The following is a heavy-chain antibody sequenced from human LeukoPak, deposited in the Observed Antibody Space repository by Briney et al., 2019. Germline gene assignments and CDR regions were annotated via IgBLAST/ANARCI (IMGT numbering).Heavy chain of an antibody. CDR1: GFTFSSYG. CDR2: IRYDGSNK. D-gene: IGHD6-19*01. J-gene: IGHJ4*02. CDR3: AKGIAVAGTGYYFDY. V-gene: IGHV3-30*02. Sequence: GGSLRLSWAASGFTFSSYGMHWVRHAPGKGLEWVAFIRYDGSNKYYADSVKGRFTISRDNSKNTLYLQMNSLRAEDTAVYYCAKGIAVAGTGYYFDYWGQGTLVTVSS.